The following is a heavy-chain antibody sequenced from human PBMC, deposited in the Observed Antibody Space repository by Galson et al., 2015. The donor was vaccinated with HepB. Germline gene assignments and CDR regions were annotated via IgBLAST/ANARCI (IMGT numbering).Heavy chain of an antibody. V-gene: IGHV3-30*04. CDR3: ARDELWFGEGHPLPRY. D-gene: IGHD3-10*01. J-gene: IGHJ4*02. CDR1: GFTFSSYA. Sequence: SLRLSCAASGFTFSSYAMHWVRQAPGKGLEWVAVISYDGSNKYYADSVKGRFTISRDNSKNTLYLQMNSLRAEDTAVYYCARDELWFGEGHPLPRYWGQGTLVTVSS. CDR2: ISYDGSNK.